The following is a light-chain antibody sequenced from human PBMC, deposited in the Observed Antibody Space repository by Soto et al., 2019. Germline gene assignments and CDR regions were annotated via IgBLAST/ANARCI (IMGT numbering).Light chain of an antibody. CDR1: SSNIGSNT. CDR3: AAWDDSLKGVV. CDR2: SNN. Sequence: QSVLNQPPSASGTPGQRVTISCSGSSSNIGSNTVNWYQQLPGTAPKLLSYSNNQRPSGVPDRFSGSKSGTSASLAISGLQSEDEADYYCAAWDDSLKGVVFGGGTQLTVL. V-gene: IGLV1-44*01. J-gene: IGLJ2*01.